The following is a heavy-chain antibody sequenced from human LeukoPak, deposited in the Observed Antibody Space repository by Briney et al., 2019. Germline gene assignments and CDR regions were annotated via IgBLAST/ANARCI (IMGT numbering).Heavy chain of an antibody. J-gene: IGHJ4*02. Sequence: GGSLRLSCAASGFTFSSYAISWVRQAPGQGLEWMGGIIPIFGTANYAQKFQGRVTITTDESTSTAYMELSSLRSEDTAVYYCARDRDGYNYYFDYWGQGTLVTVSS. CDR1: GFTFSSYA. CDR2: IIPIFGTA. V-gene: IGHV1-69*05. CDR3: ARDRDGYNYYFDY. D-gene: IGHD5-24*01.